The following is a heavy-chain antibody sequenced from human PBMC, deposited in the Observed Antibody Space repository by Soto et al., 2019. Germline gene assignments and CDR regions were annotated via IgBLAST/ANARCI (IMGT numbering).Heavy chain of an antibody. J-gene: IGHJ2*01. D-gene: IGHD1-26*01. Sequence: QVQLVQSGAEVKKPGASVKVSCKASGYTFTSYAMHWVRQAPGHRLEWMGWINAGNGNTKYSQKFPGRVTITRDTSASTAYIELSSLRSEDTAVYYCARGGSLYWYFDLWGRGTLVTVSS. CDR3: ARGGSLYWYFDL. CDR1: GYTFTSYA. V-gene: IGHV1-3*01. CDR2: INAGNGNT.